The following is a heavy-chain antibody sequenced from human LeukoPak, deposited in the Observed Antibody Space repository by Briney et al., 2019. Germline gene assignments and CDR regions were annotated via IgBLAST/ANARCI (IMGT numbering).Heavy chain of an antibody. CDR1: GGSISSGGYY. CDR2: INHSGST. Sequence: SETLSLTCTVSGGSISSGGYYWSWIRQHPGKGLEWIGEINHSGSTNYNPSLKSRVTISVDTSKNQFSLKLSSVTAADTAVYYCARGDHYDSSLYGMDVWGQGTTVTVSS. V-gene: IGHV4-39*07. D-gene: IGHD3-3*01. J-gene: IGHJ6*01. CDR3: ARGDHYDSSLYGMDV.